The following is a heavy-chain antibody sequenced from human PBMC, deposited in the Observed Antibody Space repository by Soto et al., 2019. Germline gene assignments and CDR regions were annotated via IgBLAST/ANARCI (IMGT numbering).Heavy chain of an antibody. CDR2: IYSGGST. CDR3: ARDASGLGIAAAGLGWFDP. Sequence: EVQLVETGGGLIQPGGSLRLSCAASGFTVSSNYMSWVRQAPGKGLEWVSVIYSGGSTYYADSVKGRFTISRDNSKNTLYLQMTSLRAEDTAVYYCARDASGLGIAAAGLGWFDPWGQGTLVTVSS. J-gene: IGHJ5*02. V-gene: IGHV3-53*02. CDR1: GFTVSSNY. D-gene: IGHD6-13*01.